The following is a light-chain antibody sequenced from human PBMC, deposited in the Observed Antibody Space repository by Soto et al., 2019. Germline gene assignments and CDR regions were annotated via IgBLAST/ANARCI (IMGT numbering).Light chain of an antibody. V-gene: IGKV1-5*03. Sequence: DIQMTQSPSTLSGSVGDRVTITCRASQTISSWLAWYQQKPGKAPKLLIYKASTLKSGVPSRFSGSGSGTEFTLTISSLQPDDFANYYCQQYNSYSLITFGQGTRLEIK. J-gene: IGKJ5*01. CDR1: QTISSW. CDR2: KAS. CDR3: QQYNSYSLIT.